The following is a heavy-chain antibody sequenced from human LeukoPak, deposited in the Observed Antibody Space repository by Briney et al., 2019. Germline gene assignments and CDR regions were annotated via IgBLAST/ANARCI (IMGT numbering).Heavy chain of an antibody. J-gene: IGHJ1*01. V-gene: IGHV1-18*01. Sequence: PRASVKVSCKASGYTFTSYGISWVRQAPGQGLEWMGWISAYNGNTNYAQKLQGRVTMTTDTSTSTAYMELRSLRSDDTAVYNCARWESTYYYDSSGFQHWGQGTLVTVSS. CDR3: ARWESTYYYDSSGFQH. D-gene: IGHD3-22*01. CDR2: ISAYNGNT. CDR1: GYTFTSYG.